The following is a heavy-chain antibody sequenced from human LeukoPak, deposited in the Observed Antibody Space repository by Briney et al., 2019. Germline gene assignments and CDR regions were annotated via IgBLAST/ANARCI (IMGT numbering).Heavy chain of an antibody. Sequence: QPGGSLRLSCAASGLTFSSYAMSWVRQAPGKGLEWVSAISGSSGSTYYADSVKGWFNISRDNSKKTLYLQMNSLRAEDSALYYCAKLGPGYCSVGTCYSRWYYFDSWGQGTLVTVSS. CDR3: AKLGPGYCSVGTCYSRWYYFDS. CDR1: GLTFSSYA. CDR2: ISGSSGST. D-gene: IGHD2-15*01. V-gene: IGHV3-23*01. J-gene: IGHJ4*02.